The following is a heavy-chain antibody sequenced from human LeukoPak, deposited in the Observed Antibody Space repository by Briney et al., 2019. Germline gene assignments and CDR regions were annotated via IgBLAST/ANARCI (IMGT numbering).Heavy chain of an antibody. Sequence: GGSLRLSCAASGFTFSSYWMSWVRQAPGKGLEWVANIKQDGSEKYYVDSVKGRFTISRDNAKNSLYLQMNSLRAEDTAVYYCARDRLDNYDSSGSLDYWGQGTLVTVSS. CDR3: ARDRLDNYDSSGSLDY. V-gene: IGHV3-7*01. D-gene: IGHD3-22*01. CDR2: IKQDGSEK. J-gene: IGHJ4*02. CDR1: GFTFSSYW.